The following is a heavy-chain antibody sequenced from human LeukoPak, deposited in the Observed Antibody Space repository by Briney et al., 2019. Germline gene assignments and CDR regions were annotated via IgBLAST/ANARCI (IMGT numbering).Heavy chain of an antibody. Sequence: SETLSLTCTVSGGSISSSSSYWSWIRQPAGEGLEWIGRIHNSGSTNYNPSLNSRVTISVDTSKNQVSLKLTSVTAADTAVYYCARNGYGSGSSWWGQGTLVTVSS. D-gene: IGHD3-10*01. CDR2: IHNSGST. J-gene: IGHJ4*02. V-gene: IGHV4-61*02. CDR3: ARNGYGSGSSW. CDR1: GGSISSSSSY.